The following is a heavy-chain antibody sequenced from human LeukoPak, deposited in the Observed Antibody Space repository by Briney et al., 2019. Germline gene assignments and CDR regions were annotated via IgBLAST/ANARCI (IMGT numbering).Heavy chain of an antibody. D-gene: IGHD6-13*01. V-gene: IGHV3-7*03. J-gene: IGHJ5*02. CDR2: IKQDGSEK. Sequence: GGSLRLSCAASGFTFSSYWMSWVRQAPGRGLEWVANIKQDGSEKYYVDSVKGRFTISRDNAKNSLYLQMNSLRAEDTAVYYCARGGSSSMYNWFDPWGQGTLVTVSS. CDR3: ARGGSSSMYNWFDP. CDR1: GFTFSSYW.